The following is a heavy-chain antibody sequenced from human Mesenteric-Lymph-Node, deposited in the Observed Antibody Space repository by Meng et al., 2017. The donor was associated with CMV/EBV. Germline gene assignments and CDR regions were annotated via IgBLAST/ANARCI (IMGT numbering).Heavy chain of an antibody. V-gene: IGHV1-2*06. J-gene: IGHJ4*02. CDR2: INPNSGGT. D-gene: IGHD2-2*01. CDR3: AGYIVVVPAAKFPGDY. Sequence: GDTFTGDYMDWGRQAPGQGLEWMGRINPNSGGTNYAQKFQGRVTMTRDASISTAYMELSRLGSDDTAVYYCAGYIVVVPAAKFPGDYWGQGTLVTVSS. CDR1: GDTFTGDY.